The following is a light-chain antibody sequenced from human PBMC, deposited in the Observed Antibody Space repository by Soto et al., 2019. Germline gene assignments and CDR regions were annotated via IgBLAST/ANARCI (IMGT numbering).Light chain of an antibody. J-gene: IGKJ5*01. V-gene: IGKV3-11*01. CDR1: LSVGSY. CDR2: DAS. CDR3: HQRSEWPLT. Sequence: EIVLTQSPATLSLSPGEGATLSCRASLSVGSYLAWYQQKPGLPPRLLIYDASNRATGVPARFSGSGSGTDFTLMISSLEPEDFAVYYCHQRSEWPLTFGQGTRLEIK.